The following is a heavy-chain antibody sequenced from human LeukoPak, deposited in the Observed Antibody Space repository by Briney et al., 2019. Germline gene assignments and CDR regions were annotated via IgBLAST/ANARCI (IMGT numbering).Heavy chain of an antibody. CDR1: GGSFSGYY. CDR3: ARHHSTTHPGRYCFDP. V-gene: IGHV4-59*08. D-gene: IGHD2/OR15-2a*01. J-gene: IGHJ5*02. Sequence: SETLSLTCAVYGGSFSGYYWSWIRQPPGRGLEWIGYTYKSESTNYNPSLKSRVTISVDTSKNQFSLRLTSVTAADTAVYYCARHHSTTHPGRYCFDPWGQGTLVTVSS. CDR2: TYKSEST.